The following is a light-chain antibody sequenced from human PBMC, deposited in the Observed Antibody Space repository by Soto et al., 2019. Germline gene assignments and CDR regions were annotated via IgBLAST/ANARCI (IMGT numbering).Light chain of an antibody. V-gene: IGKV1-39*01. Sequence: DIQMTQSPSSLSSSVEDRVIITCRASQSISNHLNWYQQKPGKAPKLLIFAASSLQSGVPSRFSGSRSGPEFTLTISSLKPEDFETYYCQQSYSSPPTFGQGTNVYIK. J-gene: IGKJ1*01. CDR1: QSISNH. CDR3: QQSYSSPPT. CDR2: AAS.